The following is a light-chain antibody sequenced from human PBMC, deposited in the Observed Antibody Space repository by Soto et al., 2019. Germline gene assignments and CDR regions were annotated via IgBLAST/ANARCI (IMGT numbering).Light chain of an antibody. J-gene: IGKJ2*02. CDR2: DGF. Sequence: VLTQSPDVLSLSPGQTATLSCRASESVDRYAAWYQQKAGQAPRLLIYDGFTRATGVAARFSGSGSATDFTLTISSLEPEDFAVYYCQQRARWPSTFGPGTKVEIK. CDR3: QQRARWPST. V-gene: IGKV3-11*01. CDR1: ESVDRY.